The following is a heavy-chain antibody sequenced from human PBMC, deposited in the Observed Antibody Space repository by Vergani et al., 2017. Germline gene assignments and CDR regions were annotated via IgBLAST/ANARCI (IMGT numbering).Heavy chain of an antibody. CDR3: ARGQVGATSI. CDR2: IKQDGSGK. J-gene: IGHJ4*02. CDR1: GFTFSSYW. D-gene: IGHD1-26*01. Sequence: EVQLVESGGGLVQPGGSLRLSCAASGFTFSSYWMSWVRQAPGKGLEWVANIKQDGSGKYYVDSVKGRFPISRDNAKNSLYLQMNCLRAEDTAVYYCARGQVGATSIWGQGTLVTVSS. V-gene: IGHV3-7*03.